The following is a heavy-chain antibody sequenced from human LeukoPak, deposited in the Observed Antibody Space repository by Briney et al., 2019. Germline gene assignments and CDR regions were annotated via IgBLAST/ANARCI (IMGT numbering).Heavy chain of an antibody. V-gene: IGHV1-2*02. D-gene: IGHD1-26*01. J-gene: IGHJ4*02. Sequence: ASVKVSCKASGYTFAGYYMHWVRQAPGQGLEWMGWTNPNSGGTNYAQKFQGGVTMTRDTSISTAYMELSRLRSDDTAVYYCASHRSSGRKAYDEYWGQGTLVTVSS. CDR1: GYTFAGYY. CDR2: TNPNSGGT. CDR3: ASHRSSGRKAYDEY.